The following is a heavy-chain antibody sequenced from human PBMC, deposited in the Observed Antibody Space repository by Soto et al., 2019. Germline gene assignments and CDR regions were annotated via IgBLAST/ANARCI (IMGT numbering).Heavy chain of an antibody. Sequence: ASVKVSCKASGYTFTSYAMHWVRQAPGQRLEWMGWINAGNGNTKYSQKFQGRVTITRDTSRHEFSLKLGSVTAADTAVYYCARGDILTGSVINWFDPWGQGTLVTVSS. D-gene: IGHD3-9*01. V-gene: IGHV1-3*01. J-gene: IGHJ5*02. CDR2: INAGNGNT. CDR3: ARGDILTGSVINWFDP. CDR1: GYTFTSYA.